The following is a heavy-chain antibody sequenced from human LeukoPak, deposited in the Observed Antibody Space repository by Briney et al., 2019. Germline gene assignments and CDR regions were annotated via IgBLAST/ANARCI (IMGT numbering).Heavy chain of an antibody. D-gene: IGHD3-9*01. V-gene: IGHV4-4*02. CDR1: GGSISSSNW. J-gene: IGHJ4*02. Sequence: KPSGTLSLTCAVSGGSISSSNWWSWVRQPPGKGLEWIGEIYHSGSTNYNPSLKSRVTISVDKSKNQFSLKLSSVTAADTAVYYCARVSRYDILTGYYNGVNFDCWGQGTLVTVSS. CDR2: IYHSGST. CDR3: ARVSRYDILTGYYNGVNFDC.